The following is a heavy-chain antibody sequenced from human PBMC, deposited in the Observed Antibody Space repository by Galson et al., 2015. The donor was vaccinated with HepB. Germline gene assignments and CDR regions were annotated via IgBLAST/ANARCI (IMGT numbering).Heavy chain of an antibody. CDR1: GFTFSSYW. J-gene: IGHJ6*02. CDR3: ARGWASHGARGGGYYYGMDV. CDR2: IKQDGSEK. D-gene: IGHD3-10*01. V-gene: IGHV3-7*03. Sequence: SLRLSCAASGFTFSSYWMSWVRQAPGKGLEWVANIKQDGSEKYYVDSVKGRFTISRDNAKNSLYLQMNSLRAEDTAVYYCARGWASHGARGGGYYYGMDVWGQGTTVTVSS.